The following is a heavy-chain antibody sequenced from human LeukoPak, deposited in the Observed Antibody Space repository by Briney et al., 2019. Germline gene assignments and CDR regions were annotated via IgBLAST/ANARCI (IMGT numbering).Heavy chain of an antibody. V-gene: IGHV2-70*04. CDR1: GFSLSTRGMR. D-gene: IGHD2-15*01. J-gene: IGHJ5*02. CDR3: ARIAGSCYFNWFDP. CDR2: IDWDDDK. Sequence: SGPTLVNPPQTLTLTCTFSGFSLSTRGMRVSWIRQPPGKALEWLSRIDWDDDKYFSTSLKTRLTISKATSKNQVVLTMTNMDPVDTATYYCARIAGSCYFNWFDPWGQGTLVTVSS.